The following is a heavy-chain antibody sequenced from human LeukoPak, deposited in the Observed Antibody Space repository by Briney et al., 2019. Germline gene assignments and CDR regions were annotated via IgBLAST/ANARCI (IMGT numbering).Heavy chain of an antibody. J-gene: IGHJ4*02. Sequence: PGGSLRLSCAASGFTFDVYAMHWGRHAPGKGLEWVSGISWNSGSIGYADSVKGRFTISRDNAKNSLYLQMNSLRAEDTALYYCAKDMGPPYSSGFDYWGQGTLVTVSS. CDR1: GFTFDVYA. V-gene: IGHV3-9*01. CDR2: ISWNSGSI. D-gene: IGHD6-19*01. CDR3: AKDMGPPYSSGFDY.